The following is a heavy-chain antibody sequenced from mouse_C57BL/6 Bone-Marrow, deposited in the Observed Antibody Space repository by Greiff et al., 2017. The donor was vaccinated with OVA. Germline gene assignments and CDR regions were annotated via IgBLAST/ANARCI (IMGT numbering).Heavy chain of an antibody. J-gene: IGHJ2*01. Sequence: VQLQQSGPELVKPGASVKISCKASGYTFTDYYMNWVKQSHGKSLEWIGDINPNNGGTSYNQKFKGKATLTVDKSSSTAYMELRSLTSEDSAVYYCAKDYFNDFDYWGQGTTLTVSS. CDR3: AKDYFNDFDY. V-gene: IGHV1-26*01. CDR2: INPNNGGT. D-gene: IGHD2-13*01. CDR1: GYTFTDYY.